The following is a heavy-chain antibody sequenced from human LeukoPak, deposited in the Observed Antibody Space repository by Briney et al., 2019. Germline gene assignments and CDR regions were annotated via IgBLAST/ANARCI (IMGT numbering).Heavy chain of an antibody. Sequence: ASAKVSCKASGYTFTSYDINWMRQATGQGLEWMGWMNPNSGNTGYAQKFQGRVTMTRDTSISTTYMELSSLRSEDTAVYYCARVSCSSTSCYDYWGQGALVTVSS. J-gene: IGHJ4*02. D-gene: IGHD2-2*01. CDR3: ARVSCSSTSCYDY. CDR1: GYTFTSYD. V-gene: IGHV1-8*01. CDR2: MNPNSGNT.